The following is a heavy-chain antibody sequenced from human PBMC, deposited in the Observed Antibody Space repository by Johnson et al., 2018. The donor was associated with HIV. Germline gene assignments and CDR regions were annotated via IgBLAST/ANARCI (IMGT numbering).Heavy chain of an antibody. CDR3: ARVHGGATRAKGAFDI. CDR1: GFTVSSNY. D-gene: IGHD1-26*01. CDR2: IYSGGST. J-gene: IGHJ3*02. Sequence: VQVVESGGGLVKPGGSLRLSCAASGFTVSSNYMSWVRQAPGKGLEWVSVIYSGGSTYYADSVKGRFTISRDNSKNTLYLQMNSLRAEDTAVYYCARVHGGATRAKGAFDIWGQGTMVTVSS. V-gene: IGHV3-66*02.